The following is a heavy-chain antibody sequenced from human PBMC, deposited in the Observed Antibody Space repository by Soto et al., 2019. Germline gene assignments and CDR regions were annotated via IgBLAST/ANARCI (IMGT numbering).Heavy chain of an antibody. CDR2: IYYSGST. D-gene: IGHD1-1*01. Sequence: SETLSLTCTVSAGSISSYYWSWIRQPPGKGLEWIGYIYYSGSTNYNPPLKSRDTISVDTSKNQFSLKLSSVTPADAAVYYCARRSGRTLNYSCEAILVTRS. CDR3: ARRSGRTLNY. CDR1: AGSISSYY. V-gene: IGHV4-59*08. J-gene: IGHJ4*02.